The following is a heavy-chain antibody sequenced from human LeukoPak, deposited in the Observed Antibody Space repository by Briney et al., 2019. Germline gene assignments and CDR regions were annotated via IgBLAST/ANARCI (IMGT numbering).Heavy chain of an antibody. Sequence: ASVKVSCKASGYTFTSYYIFWVRQAPGQGLEWMGIINPRTGSTSYSQKFQGRVTMTRDMSTSTVYMELSSLRSEDTALYYCARAGEGYKSYYYYVDVWGKGTTVTVSS. J-gene: IGHJ6*03. CDR2: INPRTGST. CDR1: GYTFTSYY. CDR3: ARAGEGYKSYYYYVDV. D-gene: IGHD5-24*01. V-gene: IGHV1-46*01.